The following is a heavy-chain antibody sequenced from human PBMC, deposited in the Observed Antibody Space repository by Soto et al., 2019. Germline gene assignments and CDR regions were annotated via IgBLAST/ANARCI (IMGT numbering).Heavy chain of an antibody. CDR2: ISSDGGST. CDR3: AKVLSSGSFDY. D-gene: IGHD6-19*01. J-gene: IGHJ4*02. CDR1: GFTFSSYA. Sequence: EVQLLESGGGLVQPGGSLRLSCAASGFTFSSYAMKWVRQAPGKGLEYVSAISSDGGSTYYANSVKGRFTISRDNSKNSLYLQMNSLRAEDTALYYCAKVLSSGSFDYWGQRTLVTVSS. V-gene: IGHV3-64*01.